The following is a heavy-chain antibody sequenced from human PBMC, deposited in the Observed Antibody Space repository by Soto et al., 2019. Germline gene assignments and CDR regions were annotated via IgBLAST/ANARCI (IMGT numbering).Heavy chain of an antibody. D-gene: IGHD2-21*02. J-gene: IGHJ6*02. CDR3: ARAIVVVTATSINIYYYYYGMDV. V-gene: IGHV1-69*13. Sequence: SVKVSCKASGGTFSSYAISWVRQAPGQGLEWMGGIIPIFGTANYAQKFQGRVTITADESTSTAYMELSSLRSEDTAVHYCARAIVVVTATSINIYYYYYGMDVWGQGTTVTVSS. CDR1: GGTFSSYA. CDR2: IIPIFGTA.